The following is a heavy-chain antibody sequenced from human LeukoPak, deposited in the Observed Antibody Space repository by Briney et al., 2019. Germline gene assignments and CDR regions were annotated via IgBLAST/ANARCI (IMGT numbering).Heavy chain of an antibody. V-gene: IGHV3-53*01. J-gene: IGHJ4*02. D-gene: IGHD6-19*01. CDR1: GFTVSSNY. Sequence: GGSLRLSCAASGFTVSSNYMSWVRQAPGKGLEWVSVIYSGGSTYYADSVKGRFTISRDNSKNTLYLQMNSLRAEDTAVYYCARDFGLYSSGPGEGFDYWGQGTLVTVSS. CDR3: ARDFGLYSSGPGEGFDY. CDR2: IYSGGST.